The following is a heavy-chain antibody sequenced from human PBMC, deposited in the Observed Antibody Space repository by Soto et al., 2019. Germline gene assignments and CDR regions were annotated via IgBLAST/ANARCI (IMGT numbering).Heavy chain of an antibody. J-gene: IGHJ4*02. V-gene: IGHV1-69*13. CDR3: AREIVDSYGCYDY. D-gene: IGHD5-18*01. CDR2: IIPIFGTA. Sequence: GASVKVSCKASGGTFSSYAISWVRQAPGQGLEWMGGIIPIFGTANYAQKFQGRVTITADESTSTAYMELSSLRSEDTAVYYCAREIVDSYGCYDYWGQGTLVTVSS. CDR1: GGTFSSYA.